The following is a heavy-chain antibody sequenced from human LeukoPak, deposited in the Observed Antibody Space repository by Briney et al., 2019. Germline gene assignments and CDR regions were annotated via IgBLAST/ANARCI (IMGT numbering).Heavy chain of an antibody. V-gene: IGHV1-18*01. CDR2: ISAYNGNT. Sequence: GASVKVSCKASGYTFTSYGISWVRQAPGQGLEWMGWISAYNGNTNYVQKLQGRVTMTTDTSTSTAYMELRSLRSDDTAVYYCARDLGGSGSYFDYYYYYMDVWGKGTTVTVSS. J-gene: IGHJ6*03. D-gene: IGHD3-10*01. CDR1: GYTFTSYG. CDR3: ARDLGGSGSYFDYYYYYMDV.